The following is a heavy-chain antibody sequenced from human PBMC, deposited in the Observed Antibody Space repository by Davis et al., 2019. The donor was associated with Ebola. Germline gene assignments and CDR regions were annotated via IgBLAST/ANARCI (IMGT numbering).Heavy chain of an antibody. D-gene: IGHD6-6*01. CDR1: GFTFSSFG. CDR3: AKGPKTTARAFEF. CDR2: ILFDGSVR. Sequence: PGGSLRLSCATSGFTFSSFGMHWVRQAPGKGLEWVAFILFDGSVRYYTDSVKGRFTISRDNSKNTLYLEMNSLRSEDTGVYYCAKGPKTTARAFEFWGQGTLVTVSS. J-gene: IGHJ4*02. V-gene: IGHV3-30*18.